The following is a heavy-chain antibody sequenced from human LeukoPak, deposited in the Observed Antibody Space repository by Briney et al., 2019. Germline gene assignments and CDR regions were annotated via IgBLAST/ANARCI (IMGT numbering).Heavy chain of an antibody. Sequence: PGGSLRLSCAASGFTVSSNYMSWVRQAPGKGLEWVSVIYSGGSTYYADSVKGRFTISRDNSKNTLYLQMNSLRAEDTAVCYCARSIAAAGTRFFDYWGQGTLVTVSS. CDR3: ARSIAAAGTRFFDY. J-gene: IGHJ4*02. V-gene: IGHV3-53*01. D-gene: IGHD6-13*01. CDR1: GFTVSSNY. CDR2: IYSGGST.